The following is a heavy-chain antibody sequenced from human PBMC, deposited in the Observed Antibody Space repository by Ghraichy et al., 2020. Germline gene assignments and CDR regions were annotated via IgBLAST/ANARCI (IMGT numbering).Heavy chain of an antibody. CDR3: ARDRSNDWLLYYYFDY. CDR2: IWYDGSNK. CDR1: GFTFSSYG. Sequence: GESLNISCAASGFTFSSYGMHWVRQAPGKGLEWVAVIWYDGSNKYYADSVKGRFTISRDNSKNTLYLQMNSLRAEDTAVYYCARDRSNDWLLYYYFDYWGQGTLVTVSS. V-gene: IGHV3-33*01. D-gene: IGHD3/OR15-3a*01. J-gene: IGHJ4*02.